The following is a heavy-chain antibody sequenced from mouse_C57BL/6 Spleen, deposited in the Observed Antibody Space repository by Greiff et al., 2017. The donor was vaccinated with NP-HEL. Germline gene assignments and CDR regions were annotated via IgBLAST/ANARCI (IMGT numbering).Heavy chain of an antibody. CDR1: GFTFSDYG. J-gene: IGHJ1*03. CDR3: ARANWDVGWYFDV. V-gene: IGHV5-17*01. Sequence: EVKLQESGGGLVKPGGSLKLSCAASGFTFSDYGMHWVRQAPEKGLEWVAYISSGSSTIYYADTVKGRFTISRDNAKNTLFLQMTSLRSEDTAMYYCARANWDVGWYFDVWGTGTTVTVSS. D-gene: IGHD4-1*01. CDR2: ISSGSSTI.